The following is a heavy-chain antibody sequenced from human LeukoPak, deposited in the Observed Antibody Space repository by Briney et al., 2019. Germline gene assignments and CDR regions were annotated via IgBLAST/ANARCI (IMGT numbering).Heavy chain of an antibody. CDR2: IYYSGST. CDR3: ARVKGSVTYYSFDY. D-gene: IGHD3-10*01. V-gene: IGHV4-59*12. Sequence: SETLSLTCTVSGGSISSYYWSWIRQPPGKGLEWIGNIYYSGSTNYSPSLKSRVTISVDTSKNQFSLKLSSVTAADTAVYYCARVKGSVTYYSFDYWGQGALVTVSS. CDR1: GGSISSYY. J-gene: IGHJ4*02.